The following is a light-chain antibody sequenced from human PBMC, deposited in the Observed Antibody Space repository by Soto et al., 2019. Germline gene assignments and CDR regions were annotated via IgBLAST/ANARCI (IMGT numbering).Light chain of an antibody. Sequence: QSALTQPPSASGSPGQSVTISCTGTSSDVGGYNFVSWYQQHPGKAPKLMIYEVSKRPSGVPDRFAGSKSGDTASLTVSWLHAEDEADYYGSSYAGNENFGVFGTGTKVTVL. CDR3: SSYAGNENFGV. V-gene: IGLV2-8*01. CDR1: SSDVGGYNF. J-gene: IGLJ1*01. CDR2: EVS.